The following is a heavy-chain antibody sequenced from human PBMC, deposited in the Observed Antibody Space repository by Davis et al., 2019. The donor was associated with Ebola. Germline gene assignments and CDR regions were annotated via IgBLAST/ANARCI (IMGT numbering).Heavy chain of an antibody. Sequence: AASVNVSCKASGYTFTSYGISWVRQPPGQGLEWMGWISAYNGNTNYAQKLQGRVTMTTDTSTSTAYMELRSLRSDDTAVYYCARDLTRGLRCLGYWGQGTLVTVSS. J-gene: IGHJ4*02. CDR3: ARDLTRGLRCLGY. V-gene: IGHV1-18*01. CDR1: GYTFTSYG. CDR2: ISAYNGNT. D-gene: IGHD4-17*01.